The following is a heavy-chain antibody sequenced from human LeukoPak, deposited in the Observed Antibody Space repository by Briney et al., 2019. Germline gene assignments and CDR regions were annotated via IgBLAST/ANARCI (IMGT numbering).Heavy chain of an antibody. D-gene: IGHD3-22*01. CDR3: AREGSSGYYFVDN. CDR2: IYYGGST. Sequence: SETLSLTCTVSGSSISSDYYWSWIRQPPGKGLEYIGYIYYGGSTKYNPSLKSRVTISVDTSKNQFSLKLNSLTAADTAVYCCAREGSSGYYFVDNWGQGTLVTVSS. V-gene: IGHV4-59*01. CDR1: GSSISSDYY. J-gene: IGHJ4*02.